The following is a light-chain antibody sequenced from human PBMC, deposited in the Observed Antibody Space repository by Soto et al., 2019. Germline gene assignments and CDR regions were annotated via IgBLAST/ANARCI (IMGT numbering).Light chain of an antibody. V-gene: IGKV1-5*01. CDR1: QNIVRW. CDR3: QQYNNFRDS. Sequence: DIQMTQSPSTLSASVGDRVTITCRASQNIVRWLAWYQQKPGKAPELLIYDASTLESGVPSRFSGGGSGREFTLTISSLQPDDFATYYCQQYNNFRDSFGQGTKLE. CDR2: DAS. J-gene: IGKJ2*01.